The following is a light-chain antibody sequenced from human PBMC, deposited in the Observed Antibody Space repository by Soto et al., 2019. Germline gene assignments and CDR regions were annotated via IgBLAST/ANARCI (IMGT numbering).Light chain of an antibody. CDR2: INSDGSQ. J-gene: IGLJ2*01. CDR3: QTWGPGIEV. CDR1: SGHSSYA. Sequence: QAVLTQSPSASASLGASVKLTCTLSSGHSSYAIAWHQQQPQKGPRYLMKINSDGSQSKGDGIPFRFSGSSSGAERYLTISRVQYEDESDYYCQTWGPGIEVFGGGTKLTVL. V-gene: IGLV4-69*01.